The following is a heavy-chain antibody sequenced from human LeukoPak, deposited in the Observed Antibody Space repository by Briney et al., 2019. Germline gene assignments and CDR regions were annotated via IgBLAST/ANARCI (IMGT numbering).Heavy chain of an antibody. CDR3: APGNSGYYFV. CDR1: DDSITMYY. V-gene: IGHV4-59*12. CDR2: IYYSGST. Sequence: PSETLSLTCSVSDDSITMYYWSWIRQPPGKGLEWIGYIYYSGSTNYNPSLKSRVTISVDTSKNQFSLKLSSVTAADTAVYYCAPGNSGYYFVWGQGTLVTVSS. D-gene: IGHD3-22*01. J-gene: IGHJ4*02.